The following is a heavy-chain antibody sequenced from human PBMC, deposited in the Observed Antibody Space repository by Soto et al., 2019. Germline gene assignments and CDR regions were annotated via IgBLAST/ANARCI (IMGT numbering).Heavy chain of an antibody. CDR3: TTAGGTVGAMLNDDFHI. V-gene: IGHV3-15*01. D-gene: IGHD1-26*01. CDR2: IKSKTDGGTT. J-gene: IGHJ3*02. Sequence: PGGSLRLSCAASGFTFSNAWMSWVRQAPGKGLEWVGRIKSKTDGGTTDYAAPVKGRFTISRDDSKNTLYLQMKSLKTEDTAVYYCTTAGGTVGAMLNDDFHIWGQGTMATVSS. CDR1: GFTFSNAW.